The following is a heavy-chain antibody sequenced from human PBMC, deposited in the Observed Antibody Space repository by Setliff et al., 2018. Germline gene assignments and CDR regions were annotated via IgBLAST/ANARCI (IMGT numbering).Heavy chain of an antibody. CDR1: GYSFSDSA. Sequence: ASVKVSCKAYGYSFSDSAVNWVRQAPGQTLEWMGWIHAGSSNTLYSQRFQDRITISRDTSATTVHMELSSLRSDDTAVYYCARMSTSGPHYDYWGQGTLVTAPQ. J-gene: IGHJ4*02. CDR3: ARMSTSGPHYDY. CDR2: IHAGSSNT. V-gene: IGHV1-3*01. D-gene: IGHD2-8*02.